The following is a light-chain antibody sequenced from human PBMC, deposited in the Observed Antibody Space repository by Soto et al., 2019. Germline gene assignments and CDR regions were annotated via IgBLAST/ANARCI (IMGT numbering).Light chain of an antibody. CDR1: SSDVGGYNY. J-gene: IGLJ1*01. Sequence: QSALTQPRSVSGSPGQSITISCTGTSSDVGGYNYVSWYRQHPGKAPELMIYDVSKRPSGVPDRFSGSKSGNTASLTISGLQAEDEADYYCCSYAGSYTHYVFGTGTKVTVL. CDR3: CSYAGSYTHYV. V-gene: IGLV2-11*01. CDR2: DVS.